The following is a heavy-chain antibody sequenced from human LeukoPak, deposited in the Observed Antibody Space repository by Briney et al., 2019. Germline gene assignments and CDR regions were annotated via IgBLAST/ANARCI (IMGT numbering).Heavy chain of an antibody. J-gene: IGHJ6*02. D-gene: IGHD2-2*01. CDR1: GYTFTGYY. Sequence: ASVKVSCKASGYTFTGYYMHWVRQAPGQGLEWKGWINPNSGGTNYAQKFQGRVTMTRDTSISTAYMELSRLRSDDTAVYYCARIGYCSSTSCPQYYYYYYGMDVWGQGTTVTVSS. CDR2: INPNSGGT. V-gene: IGHV1-2*02. CDR3: ARIGYCSSTSCPQYYYYYYGMDV.